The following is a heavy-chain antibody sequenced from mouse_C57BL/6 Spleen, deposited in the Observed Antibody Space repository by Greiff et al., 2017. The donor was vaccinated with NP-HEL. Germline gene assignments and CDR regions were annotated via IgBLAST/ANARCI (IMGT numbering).Heavy chain of an antibody. Sequence: EVQLQESGPGLVKPSQSLSLTCSVTGYSITSGYYWNWIRQFPGNKLEWMGYISYDGSNNYNPSLKNRISITRDTSKNQFFLKLNSVTTEDTATYYCARGITTVVARDYFDYWGQGTTLTVSS. CDR2: ISYDGSN. CDR3: ARGITTVVARDYFDY. D-gene: IGHD1-1*01. J-gene: IGHJ2*01. V-gene: IGHV3-6*01. CDR1: GYSITSGYY.